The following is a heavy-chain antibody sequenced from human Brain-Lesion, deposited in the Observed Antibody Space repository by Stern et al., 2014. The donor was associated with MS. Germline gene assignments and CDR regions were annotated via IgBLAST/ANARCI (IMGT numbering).Heavy chain of an antibody. Sequence: QDQLVESGPGLVKPSGTLSLTCAVSGGSISSSNWWSWVRQSPGKGLEWIGEIYHSGGTTYSPSFQSRVIISVDKSKNQFSLKLSYVTAADTAVYYCARELPDLNAFDIWGQGTMVTVSS. CDR1: GGSISSSNW. D-gene: IGHD1-14*01. J-gene: IGHJ3*02. CDR2: IYHSGGT. CDR3: ARELPDLNAFDI. V-gene: IGHV4-4*02.